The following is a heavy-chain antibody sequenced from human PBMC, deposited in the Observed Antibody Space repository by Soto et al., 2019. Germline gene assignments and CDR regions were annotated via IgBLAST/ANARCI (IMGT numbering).Heavy chain of an antibody. CDR2: IYYSGST. J-gene: IGHJ6*03. V-gene: IGHV4-39*01. CDR1: GGSISSSSYY. Sequence: SETLSLTCTVSGGSISSSSYYWGWIRQPPGKGLEWIGSIYYSGSTYYNPSLKSRVTISVDTSKNQFSLKLSSVTAADTAVYYCARKRGDYDFWGGPLLTYRAVWGKGTTVPV. D-gene: IGHD3-3*01. CDR3: ARKRGDYDFWGGPLLTYRAV.